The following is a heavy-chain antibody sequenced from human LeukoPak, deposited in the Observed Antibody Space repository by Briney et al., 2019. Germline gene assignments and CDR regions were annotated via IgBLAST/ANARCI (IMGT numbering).Heavy chain of an antibody. Sequence: SETLSLTCLVSGFSTSSDDCWGWIRQPPGKGLEWIGSISNRGSPYYNPSLKSRVTMSVDTPNNHFSLGLSSVTAADTAVYYCVRDGGFYYTASPNSWFDPWGQGTLVTVSS. CDR1: GFSTSSDDC. CDR2: ISNRGSP. D-gene: IGHD2-15*01. CDR3: VRDGGFYYTASPNSWFDP. J-gene: IGHJ5*02. V-gene: IGHV4-38-2*02.